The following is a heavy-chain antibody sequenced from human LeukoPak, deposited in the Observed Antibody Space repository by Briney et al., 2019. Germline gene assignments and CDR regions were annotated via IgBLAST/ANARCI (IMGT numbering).Heavy chain of an antibody. CDR3: ARERGELPFDY. CDR1: GFAFSDYY. J-gene: IGHJ4*02. V-gene: IGHV3-11*01. CDR2: ISSSGSTI. Sequence: GGSLRLSCAASGFAFSDYYMSWIRQAPGKGLEWVSYISSSGSTIYCADSVKGRFTISRDNAKNSLYLQMNSLRAEDTAVYYCARERGELPFDYWGQGTLVTVSS. D-gene: IGHD1-26*01.